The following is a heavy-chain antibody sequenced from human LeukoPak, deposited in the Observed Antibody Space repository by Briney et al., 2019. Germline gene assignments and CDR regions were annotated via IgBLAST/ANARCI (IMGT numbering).Heavy chain of an antibody. CDR3: AREVSYYDFWSGYYHWFDP. J-gene: IGHJ5*02. V-gene: IGHV3-66*02. CDR2: IYSGGST. D-gene: IGHD3-3*01. Sequence: GGSLRLSCAASGFTVSSNYMSWVRQAPGKGLEWVSVIYSGGSTYYADSVKGRFTISRDNSKNTLYLQMNSLRAEGTAVYYCAREVSYYDFWSGYYHWFDPWGQGTLVTVSS. CDR1: GFTVSSNY.